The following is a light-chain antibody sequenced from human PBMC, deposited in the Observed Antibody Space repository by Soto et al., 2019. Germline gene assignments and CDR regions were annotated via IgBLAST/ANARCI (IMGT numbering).Light chain of an antibody. Sequence: EIVLTQSPGTLALSPGEGATLSCRASQSVSKYLAWYQQKPGQAPRLLIYGASSRATGIPDSFSGSGSGTDFTLTISRLEPEDFAVYYCQQYGGSPQTFGQGIKV. J-gene: IGKJ1*01. V-gene: IGKV3-20*01. CDR3: QQYGGSPQT. CDR1: QSVSKY. CDR2: GAS.